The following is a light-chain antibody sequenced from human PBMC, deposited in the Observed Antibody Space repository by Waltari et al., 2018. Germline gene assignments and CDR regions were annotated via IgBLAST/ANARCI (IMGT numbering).Light chain of an antibody. Sequence: EIVLTQSPGTLSLSPGEKATLSCRASQSVSRNYLNWYQQKGGQAPRLLLHGASIRATGIPDRFSGSVSGTDFTLTISRLEPEDFAVYYCQQYDGEVLTFGGGTKVEI. CDR3: QQYDGEVLT. J-gene: IGKJ4*01. CDR2: GAS. CDR1: QSVSRNY. V-gene: IGKV3-20*01.